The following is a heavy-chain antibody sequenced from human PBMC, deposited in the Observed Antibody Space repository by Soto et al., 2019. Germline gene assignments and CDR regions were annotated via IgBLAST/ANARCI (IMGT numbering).Heavy chain of an antibody. CDR2: IIPIFGTA. Sequence: ASVKGSCKASGGTFSSYAISSVRQAPGQELEWMGGIIPIFGTANYAQKFQGRVTITADESTSTAYMELSSLTSDDTAVYYCARLSIRGDDYYYPNSEKLDYWGQGTLVTVTS. V-gene: IGHV1-69*13. CDR3: ARLSIRGDDYYYPNSEKLDY. D-gene: IGHD2-21*02. J-gene: IGHJ4*02. CDR1: GGTFSSYA.